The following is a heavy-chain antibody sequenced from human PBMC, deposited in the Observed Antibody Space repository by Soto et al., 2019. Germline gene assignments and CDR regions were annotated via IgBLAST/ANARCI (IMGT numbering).Heavy chain of an antibody. V-gene: IGHV1-3*05. D-gene: IGHD6-19*01. Sequence: QVQLVQSGAEEKKPGASVKVSCKASGYTFTSYAMHWVRQAPGQRLEWMGWINAGNGNTKYSQKFQGRVTITRDTSASTAYMELSSLRSEDTAVYYCARAVEQWLANWFDPWGQGTLVTVSS. CDR3: ARAVEQWLANWFDP. J-gene: IGHJ5*02. CDR2: INAGNGNT. CDR1: GYTFTSYA.